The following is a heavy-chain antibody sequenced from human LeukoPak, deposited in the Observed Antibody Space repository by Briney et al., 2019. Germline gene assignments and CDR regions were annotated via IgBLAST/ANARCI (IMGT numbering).Heavy chain of an antibody. CDR1: GYTFTSYG. Sequence: ASVKVSCKASGYTFTSYGISWVRQAPGQGLEWMGWISTNNGNTNYAQKLQGRVTMTTDTPTSTTYMELRSLRSDDTAVYYCARDVAVPSGSYHLGDWGQGTLVTVSS. D-gene: IGHD1-26*01. J-gene: IGHJ4*02. CDR2: ISTNNGNT. V-gene: IGHV1-18*01. CDR3: ARDVAVPSGSYHLGD.